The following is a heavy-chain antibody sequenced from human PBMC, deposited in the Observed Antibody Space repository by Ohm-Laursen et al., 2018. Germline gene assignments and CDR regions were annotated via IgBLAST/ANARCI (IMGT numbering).Heavy chain of an antibody. V-gene: IGHV3-48*03. D-gene: IGHD3-16*01. CDR1: GFTFTSYE. CDR3: ARGNDRHYYYYGMDL. CDR2: ISNSGSTI. Sequence: GSLRLSCTASGFTFTSYEMNWVRQAPGKGLEWVSCISNSGSTIYYADSVQGRFTISRDNAKNSLYLQMNSLRADDTAVYYCARGNDRHYYYYGMDLWGQGTTVTVSS. J-gene: IGHJ6*02.